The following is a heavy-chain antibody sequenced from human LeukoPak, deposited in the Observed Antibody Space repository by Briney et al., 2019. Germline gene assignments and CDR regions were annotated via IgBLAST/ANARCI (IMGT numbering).Heavy chain of an antibody. J-gene: IGHJ6*03. CDR3: ARDRTGQQVISRREYYYMDV. V-gene: IGHV3-66*01. CDR1: GFTVSSNY. D-gene: IGHD6-13*01. Sequence: PGRSLRLSCAASGFTVSSNYMSWVRQAPGKGLEWVSIIYSGGSTYYADSVKGRFTISRDNSKNTLYLQMNSLRAEDTAVYYCARDRTGQQVISRREYYYMDVWGKGTTVTISS. CDR2: IYSGGST.